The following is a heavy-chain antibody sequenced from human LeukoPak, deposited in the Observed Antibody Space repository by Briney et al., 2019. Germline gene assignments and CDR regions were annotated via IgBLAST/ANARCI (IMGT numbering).Heavy chain of an antibody. V-gene: IGHV1-2*02. CDR1: GYTFTGYY. D-gene: IGHD2-8*01. CDR3: ARGVNYYYYYYMDV. Sequence: ASVKVSCKASGYTFTGYYMHWVRHAPGQGLEWMGWINPNSGGTNYAQKFQGRVTMTRDTSISTAYMELSRLRSDDTAVYYCARGVNYYYYYYMDVWGKGTTVTVSS. J-gene: IGHJ6*03. CDR2: INPNSGGT.